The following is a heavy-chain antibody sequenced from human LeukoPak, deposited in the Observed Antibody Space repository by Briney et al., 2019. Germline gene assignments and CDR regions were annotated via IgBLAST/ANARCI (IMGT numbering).Heavy chain of an antibody. V-gene: IGHV3-23*01. CDR1: GFIFSNYA. D-gene: IGHD4-11*01. Sequence: GGSLRLSCAASGFIFSNYAISWVRQAPGKGLEWVSVISISDGSTYYADSVTGRFTISRDNSKNTVYLQMNSLRAEDTAVYYCSRWSDYINYPDYWGQGTLVTVSS. J-gene: IGHJ4*02. CDR3: SRWSDYINYPDY. CDR2: ISISDGST.